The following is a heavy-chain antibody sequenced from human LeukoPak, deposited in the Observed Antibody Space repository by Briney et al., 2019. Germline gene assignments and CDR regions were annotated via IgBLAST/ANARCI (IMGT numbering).Heavy chain of an antibody. CDR3: ARETVTTTWFDY. V-gene: IGHV4-4*07. CDR2: IYASGST. D-gene: IGHD4-11*01. CDR1: GGSISSYY. Sequence: SETLSLTYTVSGGSISSYYWSWIQQPAGKGLEWIGRIYASGSTNYNPSLKSRVTMSVDTSKNQFSLKLSSVTAADTAVYYCARETVTTTWFDYWGQGTLVTVSS. J-gene: IGHJ4*02.